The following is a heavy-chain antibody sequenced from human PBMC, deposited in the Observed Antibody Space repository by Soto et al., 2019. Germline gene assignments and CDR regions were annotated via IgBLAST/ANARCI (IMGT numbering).Heavy chain of an antibody. J-gene: IGHJ5*02. CDR3: ATMATFGSLNWFDP. CDR1: GYTFTNND. CDR2: MNPGSGDT. V-gene: IGHV1-8*01. Sequence: QVPLVQSGAEVKKPGASVKVSCKASGYTFTNNDVSWVRQATGQGLEWMGWMNPGSGDTGYAQKFQGRVTMTRDISIATAYMELSSLRSDDTAIYSCATMATFGSLNWFDPWGQGTLVTVSS. D-gene: IGHD3-10*01.